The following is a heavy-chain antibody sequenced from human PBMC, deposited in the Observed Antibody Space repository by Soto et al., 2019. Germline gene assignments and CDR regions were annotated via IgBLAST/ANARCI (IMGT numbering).Heavy chain of an antibody. D-gene: IGHD6-19*01. CDR3: DSGWCTARTCYMDV. J-gene: IGHJ6*03. V-gene: IGHV1-3*01. CDR2: INAGNGNT. Sequence: ASVKVSCKASGYTFTSYAMHWVRQAPGQRLEWMGWINAGNGNTKYSQKFQGRVTITRDTSASTAYMELSSLRSEDTAVYYCDSGWCTARTCYMDVWGKGTTVTVSS. CDR1: GYTFTSYA.